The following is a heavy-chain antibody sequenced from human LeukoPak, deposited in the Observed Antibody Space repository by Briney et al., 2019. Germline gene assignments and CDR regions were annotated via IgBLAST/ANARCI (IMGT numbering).Heavy chain of an antibody. CDR1: GYTFTSYG. CDR2: IIPIFGTA. CDR3: ARGDLVGALGWFDP. J-gene: IGHJ5*02. V-gene: IGHV1-69*05. Sequence: SVKVSCKASGYTFTSYGISWVRQAPGQGLEWMGRIIPIFGTANYAQKFQGRVTITTDESTSTAYMELSSLRSEDTAVYYCARGDLVGALGWFDPWGQGTLVTVSS. D-gene: IGHD1-26*01.